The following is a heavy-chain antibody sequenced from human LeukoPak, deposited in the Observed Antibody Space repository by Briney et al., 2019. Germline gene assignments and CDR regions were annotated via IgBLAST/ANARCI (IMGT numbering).Heavy chain of an antibody. D-gene: IGHD2-2*01. V-gene: IGHV1-18*03. Sequence: ASVKVSFKASGYTFTSYGISLVRQAPGQGLEWMGWISAYNGNTNYAQKLQGRVTMTTDTSTSTAYMELRSLRSDDMTVYYCARDIVVVPAATDWFDPWGQGTLVTVSS. CDR3: ARDIVVVPAATDWFDP. CDR2: ISAYNGNT. J-gene: IGHJ5*02. CDR1: GYTFTSYG.